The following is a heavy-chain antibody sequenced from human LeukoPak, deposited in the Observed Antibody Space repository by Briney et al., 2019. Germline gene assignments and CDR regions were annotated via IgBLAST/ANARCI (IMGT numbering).Heavy chain of an antibody. Sequence: ASVKVSCKASGYTFTDYYLHWVRQAPGQGLEWMGFINPNSGATTYAQKFRGRVSVTRDTSISTAYMELSSLRSDDTAVYYCARLNSVEQPLFDYWGQGTLVTVSS. CDR3: ARLNSVEQPLFDY. V-gene: IGHV1-2*02. CDR2: INPNSGAT. J-gene: IGHJ4*02. D-gene: IGHD6-13*01. CDR1: GYTFTDYY.